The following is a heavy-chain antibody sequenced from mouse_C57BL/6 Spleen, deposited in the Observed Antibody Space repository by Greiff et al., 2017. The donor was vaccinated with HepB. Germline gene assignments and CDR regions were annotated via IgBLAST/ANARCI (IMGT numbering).Heavy chain of an antibody. D-gene: IGHD1-1*01. CDR1: GFTFSSYA. CDR3: ARDGPLYYYGSSAWFAY. V-gene: IGHV5-4*01. J-gene: IGHJ3*01. CDR2: ISDGGSYT. Sequence: EVQGVESGGGLVKPGGSLKLSCAASGFTFSSYAMSWVRQTPEKRLEWVATISDGGSYTYYPDNVKGRFTISRDNAKNNLYLQMSHLKSEDTAMYYYARDGPLYYYGSSAWFAYWGQGTLVTVSA.